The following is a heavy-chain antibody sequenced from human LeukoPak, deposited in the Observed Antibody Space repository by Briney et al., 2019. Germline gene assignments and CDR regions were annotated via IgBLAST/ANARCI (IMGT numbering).Heavy chain of an antibody. J-gene: IGHJ5*02. V-gene: IGHV3-7*01. CDR2: IKQDGSEK. Sequence: GGSLRLSCAASGFTFSTYWMSWVRQAPGKGLEWVANIKQDGSEKYYVDSVKGRFTISRDNAKNSLYLQMNSLRAEDTAVYYCARDRTYYDFWSGYTYNWFDPWGQGTLVTVSS. CDR3: ARDRTYYDFWSGYTYNWFDP. D-gene: IGHD3-3*01. CDR1: GFTFSTYW.